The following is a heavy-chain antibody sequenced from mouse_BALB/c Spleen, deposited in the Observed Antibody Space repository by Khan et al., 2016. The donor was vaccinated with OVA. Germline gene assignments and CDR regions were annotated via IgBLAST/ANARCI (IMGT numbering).Heavy chain of an antibody. Sequence: VQLQESGAELARPGASVKMSCKASGYTFTSYTIHWIKERPGQGLEWIGYINSSNGYTNYNQRFKDKATLTTDKSSTTAYLQLSSLTSDDSAVYNCVRDGAYHRNDGWFAYWGQGTLVTVSA. V-gene: IGHV1-4*01. CDR3: VRDGAYHRNDGWFAY. D-gene: IGHD2-14*01. CDR1: GYTFTSYT. CDR2: INSSNGYT. J-gene: IGHJ3*01.